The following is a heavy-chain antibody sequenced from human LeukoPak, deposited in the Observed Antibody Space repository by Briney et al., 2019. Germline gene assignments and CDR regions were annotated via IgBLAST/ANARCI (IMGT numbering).Heavy chain of an antibody. CDR3: AREWSSSAGHSWFDP. Sequence: SETLSLTCTVSGGYIMTSGHYWGWIRQPPGKGLEWIGSIYYTGVTSTNPFFRSRMSISVDTSKNQFSLNLTSVTAADAAVYYCAREWSSSAGHSWFDPWGQGTLITVSS. V-gene: IGHV4-39*07. CDR1: GGYIMTSGHY. CDR2: IYYTGVT. D-gene: IGHD6-13*01. J-gene: IGHJ5*02.